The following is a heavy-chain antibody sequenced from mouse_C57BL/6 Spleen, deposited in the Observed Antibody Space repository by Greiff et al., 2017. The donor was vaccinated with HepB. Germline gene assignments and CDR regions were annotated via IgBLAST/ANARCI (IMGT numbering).Heavy chain of an antibody. J-gene: IGHJ2*01. V-gene: IGHV5-9*01. Sequence: EVMLVESGGGLVKPGGSLKLSCAASGFTFSSYTMSWVRQTPEKRLEWVATISGGGGNTYYPDSVKGRFTISRDNAKNTLYLQMSSLRSEDTALYYCARHDGYYILDYWGQGTTLTVSS. CDR3: ARHDGYYILDY. D-gene: IGHD2-3*01. CDR1: GFTFSSYT. CDR2: ISGGGGNT.